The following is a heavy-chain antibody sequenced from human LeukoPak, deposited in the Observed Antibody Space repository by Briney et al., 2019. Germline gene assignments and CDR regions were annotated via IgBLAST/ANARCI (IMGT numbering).Heavy chain of an antibody. D-gene: IGHD3-22*01. J-gene: IGHJ4*02. V-gene: IGHV5-51*01. CDR1: GYSFSRYW. Sequence: GESLKISCKGSGYSFSRYWIGWVRQVPGKGLEWVATIYPDDSDSRYSPSFEGQVTISSDKSISTAYLQWTSLKASDTAMYYCARPGYYDSSGYIFDYWGQGTLVTVSS. CDR3: ARPGYYDSSGYIFDY. CDR2: IYPDDSDS.